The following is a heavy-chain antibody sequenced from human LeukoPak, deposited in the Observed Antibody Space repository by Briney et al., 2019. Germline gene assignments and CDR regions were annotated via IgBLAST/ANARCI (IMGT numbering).Heavy chain of an antibody. CDR2: INHSGST. J-gene: IGHJ6*03. CDR1: GGSFSGYY. D-gene: IGHD3-3*01. Sequence: SETLSLTCAVYGGSFSGYYWSWIRQPPGKGLEWIGEINHSGSTNYNPSLKSRVTISVDTSKNQFSLKLSSVTAADTAVYYCARGGPHYDFWSGYTYYYYMDVWGKGTTVTASS. CDR3: ARGGPHYDFWSGYTYYYYMDV. V-gene: IGHV4-34*01.